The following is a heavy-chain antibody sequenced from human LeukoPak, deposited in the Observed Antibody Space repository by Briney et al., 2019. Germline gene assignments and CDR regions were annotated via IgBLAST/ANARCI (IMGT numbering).Heavy chain of an antibody. V-gene: IGHV4-59*01. J-gene: IGHJ3*02. Sequence: SETLSLTRTVSGGSISSYYWSWIRQPPGKGLEWIGYIYYSGSTNYNPSLKSRVTMSVDTSKNQFSLKLSSVTAADTAVYYCARVDGRYYYGSGSYSLALDAFDIWGQGTMVTVSS. D-gene: IGHD3-10*01. CDR3: ARVDGRYYYGSGSYSLALDAFDI. CDR2: IYYSGST. CDR1: GGSISSYY.